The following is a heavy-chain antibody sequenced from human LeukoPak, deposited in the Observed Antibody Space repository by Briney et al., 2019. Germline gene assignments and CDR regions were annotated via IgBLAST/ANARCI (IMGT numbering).Heavy chain of an antibody. D-gene: IGHD3-10*01. V-gene: IGHV3-23*01. J-gene: IGHJ4*02. Sequence: PGGSLRLSCAGSGFMFEHYAMNWVRLAPGRGLEWVSVITGIGGGTYYAESVEGRFTVSRDNSKNTVYLQMNSLRADDTAVYYCAKDGGSTLPYYFDWWGQGTLVTVAS. CDR1: GFMFEHYA. CDR2: ITGIGGGT. CDR3: AKDGGSTLPYYFDW.